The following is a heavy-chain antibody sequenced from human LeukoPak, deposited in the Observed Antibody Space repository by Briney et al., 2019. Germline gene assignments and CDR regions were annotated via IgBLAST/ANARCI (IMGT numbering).Heavy chain of an antibody. J-gene: IGHJ5*02. D-gene: IGHD5-18*01. V-gene: IGHV1-46*02. CDR3: VRDFLGYSYGYSTKFDP. CDR1: GYTFNSYY. Sequence: ASVKVSCKASGYTFNSYYMHWVRQAPGQGLEWMGIINPSGGSTSYAQKFQGRVTMTRDTSTSTVYMELSSLRSEDTAVYYCVRDFLGYSYGYSTKFDPWGQGTLVTVSS. CDR2: INPSGGST.